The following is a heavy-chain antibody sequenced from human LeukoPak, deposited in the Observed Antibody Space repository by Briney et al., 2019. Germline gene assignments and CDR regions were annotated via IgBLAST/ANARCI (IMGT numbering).Heavy chain of an antibody. CDR2: TYYRSKWCN. CDR1: GDSVSSNSAA. CDR3: ARGPFGSLGFDY. Sequence: SQTLSLTCAISGDSVSSNSAAWNWIRQSPSRGLEWLGRTYYRSKWCNDYAVSVKSRITINPDTSKNQFSLQPNSVTREDTAVYYCARGPFGSLGFDYWGQGTLVTVSS. J-gene: IGHJ4*02. D-gene: IGHD6-13*01. V-gene: IGHV6-1*01.